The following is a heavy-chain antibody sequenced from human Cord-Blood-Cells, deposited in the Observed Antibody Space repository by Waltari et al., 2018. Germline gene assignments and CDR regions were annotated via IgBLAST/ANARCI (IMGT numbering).Heavy chain of an antibody. CDR1: GGSISSSSYY. D-gene: IGHD1-26*01. V-gene: IGHV4-39*07. J-gene: IGHJ4*02. CDR3: ARQSHVVSGSYVFDY. Sequence: QLQLQESGPGLVKPSETLSLTCTVSGGSISSSSYYWGWIRQPPGKGLEWIGCIDYRGNTYSHPSLNGRVAMSVDTSKSQFSRKLSSVTAADTAVYYCARQSHVVSGSYVFDYWGQGTLVTVSS. CDR2: IDYRGNT.